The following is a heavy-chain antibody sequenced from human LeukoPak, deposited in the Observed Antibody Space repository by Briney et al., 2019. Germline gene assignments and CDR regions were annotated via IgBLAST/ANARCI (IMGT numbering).Heavy chain of an antibody. V-gene: IGHV3-15*04. D-gene: IGHD5-12*01. CDR1: GFTFTNAY. CDR2: IESKTDGGTT. CDR3: TPDSGYDYFDY. Sequence: GGSLRLSCAASGFTFTNAYMSWVRQAPGKGLEWVGRIESKTDGGTTEYAAPVKGRFTISSDDSTNTMYLQMSSLKTEDTAVYYCTPDSGYDYFDYWGQGTLVTVSS. J-gene: IGHJ4*02.